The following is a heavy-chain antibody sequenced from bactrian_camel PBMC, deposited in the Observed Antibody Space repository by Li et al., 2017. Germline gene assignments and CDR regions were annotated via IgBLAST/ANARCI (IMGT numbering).Heavy chain of an antibody. D-gene: IGHD1*01. Sequence: DVQLVESGGGLVQPGGSLRLSCAASGLTFSIYHMSWVRQAPGKGLEWVSGIDSAGGMTYYLDSVKGRFTISQDNAKNTVYLQMNSLKPEDTAMYYCNRECPWDGEKYNYWGQGTQVTVS. V-gene: IGHV3S40*01. CDR3: NRECPWDGEKYNY. CDR1: GLTFSIYH. J-gene: IGHJ4*01. CDR2: IDSAGGMT.